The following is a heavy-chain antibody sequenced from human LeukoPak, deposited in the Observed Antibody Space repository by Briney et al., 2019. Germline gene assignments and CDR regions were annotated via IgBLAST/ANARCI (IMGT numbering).Heavy chain of an antibody. D-gene: IGHD6-13*01. CDR1: GGSISSYY. CDR2: IYYSGST. Sequence: SETLSLTCTVSGGSISSYYWSWIRQPPGEGLEWIGYIYYSGSTNYNPSLKSRVTISVDTSKNQFSLKLSSVTAADTAVYYCARVSIAAAGTGVDYWGQGTLVTVSS. CDR3: ARVSIAAAGTGVDY. V-gene: IGHV4-59*01. J-gene: IGHJ4*02.